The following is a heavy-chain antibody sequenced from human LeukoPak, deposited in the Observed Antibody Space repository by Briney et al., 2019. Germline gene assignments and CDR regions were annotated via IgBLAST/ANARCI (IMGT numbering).Heavy chain of an antibody. CDR1: GYTFTSYA. J-gene: IGHJ6*02. CDR3: AREGTILADYYGMDV. Sequence: ASVKVSCKASGYTFTSYAMNWVRQAPGQGLEWMGWINTNTGNPTYAQGFTGRFVFSLDTSVSTAYLQISSLKAEDTAVYYRAREGTILADYYGMDVWGQGTTVTVSS. D-gene: IGHD2-21*01. V-gene: IGHV7-4-1*02. CDR2: INTNTGNP.